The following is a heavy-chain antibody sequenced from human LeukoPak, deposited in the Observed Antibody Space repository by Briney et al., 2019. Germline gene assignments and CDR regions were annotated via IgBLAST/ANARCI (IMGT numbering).Heavy chain of an antibody. CDR2: IDHRGNT. V-gene: IGHV4-34*01. CDR1: GESFTGYY. CDR3: ARTARSYSDDFWSGYSAD. Sequence: SETLSLTCAVYGESFTGYYWSWIRQSPGTGLEWIGEIDHRGNTNYNPSLTSRVTISVDTSKNQFSLKLSSVTAADTAVYYCARTARSYSDDFWSGYSADWGQGTLVTISS. D-gene: IGHD3-3*01. J-gene: IGHJ4*02.